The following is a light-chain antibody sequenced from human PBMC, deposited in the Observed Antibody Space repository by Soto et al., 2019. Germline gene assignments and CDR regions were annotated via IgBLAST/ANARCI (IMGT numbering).Light chain of an antibody. CDR2: KAS. J-gene: IGKJ5*01. CDR3: QQRGNWSPPVT. CDR1: QTISIW. V-gene: IGKV1-5*03. Sequence: IRMTQSPSSFSASTGDRVAITWRASQTISIWLAWYQQIPGKAPKLLIYKASILESGIPARFSGSGSGTDFTLTISSLEPEDFAVYHCQQRGNWSPPVTFGQGTRLEIK.